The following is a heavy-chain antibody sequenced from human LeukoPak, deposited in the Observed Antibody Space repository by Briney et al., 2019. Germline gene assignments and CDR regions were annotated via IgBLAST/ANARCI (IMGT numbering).Heavy chain of an antibody. CDR3: ARGRPQTYCSGGSCYSDAFDI. V-gene: IGHV1-69*01. D-gene: IGHD2-15*01. J-gene: IGHJ3*02. Sequence: ASVRVSCKASGGTFSSYAISWVRQAPGQGLEWMGGIIPIFGTANYAQKFQGRVAITADESTSTAYMELSSLRSEDTAVYYCARGRPQTYCSGGSCYSDAFDIWAKGQWSPSLQ. CDR1: GGTFSSYA. CDR2: IIPIFGTA.